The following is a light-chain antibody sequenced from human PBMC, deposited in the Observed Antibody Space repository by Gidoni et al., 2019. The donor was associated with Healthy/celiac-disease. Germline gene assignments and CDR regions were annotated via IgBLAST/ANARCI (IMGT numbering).Light chain of an antibody. V-gene: IGKV1-39*01. CDR3: QQSYNTPE. J-gene: IGKJ5*01. CDR1: QSISSY. CDR2: AAS. Sequence: DIQMTQSPSSLSASVGDRVTITCRASQSISSYLNWYQQKPGKAPKLLIYAASSLQSGDPSRFSGSGSGTDFTLTISSLRPEEFATYDCQQSYNTPEFXQXTQLEIK.